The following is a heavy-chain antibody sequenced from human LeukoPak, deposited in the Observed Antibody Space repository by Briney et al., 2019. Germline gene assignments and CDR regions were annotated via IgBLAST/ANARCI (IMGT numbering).Heavy chain of an antibody. CDR3: ARELGRDGYNLLDS. CDR1: GDSVSSTSAA. Sequence: SQTLSLTCAISGDSVSSTSAAWNWISQSPSRGLEWLGRTYYRSRWYNDYAVSVKSRIIIKPDTSKNQCTLQLNSVTPEDTAVYYCARELGRDGYNLLDSWGQGTLVTVSS. V-gene: IGHV6-1*01. D-gene: IGHD5-24*01. CDR2: TYYRSRWYN. J-gene: IGHJ4*02.